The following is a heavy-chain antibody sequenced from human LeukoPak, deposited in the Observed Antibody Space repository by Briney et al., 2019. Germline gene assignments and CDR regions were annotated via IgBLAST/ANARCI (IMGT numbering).Heavy chain of an antibody. CDR1: GFTFSSYS. Sequence: GGSLRLSSAASGFTFSSYSMNWVRQAPGKGLEWVSSISSSSSYIYYADSVKGRYTISRDNSLNTVYLQMSSLRAEDTAVYFCAKRGIVIRGVLVIGFHKGAYYFDYWGQGILVTVSS. J-gene: IGHJ4*02. CDR3: AKRGIVIRGVLVIGFHKGAYYFDY. CDR2: ISSSSSYI. D-gene: IGHD3-10*01. V-gene: IGHV3-21*04.